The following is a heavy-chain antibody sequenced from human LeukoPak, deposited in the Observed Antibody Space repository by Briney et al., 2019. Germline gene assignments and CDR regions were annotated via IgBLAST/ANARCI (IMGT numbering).Heavy chain of an antibody. J-gene: IGHJ4*02. CDR1: GFTFSDYY. CDR2: ISSGGSTI. CDR3: ARRTTAGRCCDY. D-gene: IGHD6-25*01. Sequence: PGGSLRLSCAVSGFTFSDYYMSWIRQAPGKGLEWVSFISSGGSTISHAASVKGRFTISRDNAAKSLYLQMNSLRAEDTAVYYCARRTTAGRCCDYWGQGTLVTVSS. V-gene: IGHV3-11*01.